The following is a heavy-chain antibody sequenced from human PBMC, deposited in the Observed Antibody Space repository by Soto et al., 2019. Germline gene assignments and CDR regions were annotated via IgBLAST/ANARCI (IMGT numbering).Heavy chain of an antibody. D-gene: IGHD2-15*01. Sequence: GGSLRLSCAASGFTFSSYWMSWVRQAPGKGLEWVANIKQDGSEKYYGDSVKGRFTISRDNAKNSLYLQMNSLRAEDTAVYYCARAPYSDGGSCYSCVGHWFDPWGQGTLVTVSS. CDR2: IKQDGSEK. J-gene: IGHJ5*02. V-gene: IGHV3-7*01. CDR1: GFTFSSYW. CDR3: ARAPYSDGGSCYSCVGHWFDP.